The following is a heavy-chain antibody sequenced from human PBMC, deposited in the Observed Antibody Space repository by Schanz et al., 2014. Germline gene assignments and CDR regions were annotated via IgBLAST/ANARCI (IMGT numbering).Heavy chain of an antibody. J-gene: IGHJ6*02. CDR3: AKGMGYCSGDTCYDYYYYGLDG. CDR1: GFTFSSYA. V-gene: IGHV3-23*01. Sequence: EVQLLESGGGLVQPGGSLRLSCAASGFTFSSYAMSWVRQAPGKGLEWVSALSGSGGSTYYADSVKGRFTISRDNSKNTLYLQMNSLRAEDTAVSYCAKGMGYCSGDTCYDYYYYGLDGWGQGTTVTVSS. D-gene: IGHD2-15*01. CDR2: LSGSGGST.